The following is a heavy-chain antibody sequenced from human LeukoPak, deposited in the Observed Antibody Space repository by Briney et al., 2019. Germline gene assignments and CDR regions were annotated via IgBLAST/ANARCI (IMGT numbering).Heavy chain of an antibody. CDR2: IIPIFGTA. CDR1: GGTFSSYA. Sequence: SVKVSCKASGGTFSSYAISWVRRAPGQGLEWMGRIIPIFGTANYAQKFQGRVTITTDESTSTAYMELSSLRSEDTAVYYCARVSSNEYYFDYWGQGTLVTVSS. J-gene: IGHJ4*02. V-gene: IGHV1-69*05. D-gene: IGHD2-8*01. CDR3: ARVSSNEYYFDY.